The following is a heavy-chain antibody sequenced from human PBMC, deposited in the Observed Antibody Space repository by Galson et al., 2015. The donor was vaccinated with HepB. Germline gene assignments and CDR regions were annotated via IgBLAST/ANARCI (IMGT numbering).Heavy chain of an antibody. CDR2: IWYDGSHT. Sequence: SLRLSCASSGFRFPSHGMHWVRQTPGKGLEWVAVIWYDGSHTYYADSVKGRFTVSRDNSMNMLSLQMKSLRVEDTALYYCVREGYGGERAFDIWGQGTVVTVSS. CDR3: VREGYGGERAFDI. J-gene: IGHJ3*02. V-gene: IGHV3-33*01. D-gene: IGHD5-12*01. CDR1: GFRFPSHG.